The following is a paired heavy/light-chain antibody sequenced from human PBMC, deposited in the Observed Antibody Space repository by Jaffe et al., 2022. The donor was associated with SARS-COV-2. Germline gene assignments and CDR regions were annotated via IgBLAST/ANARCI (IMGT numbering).Light chain of an antibody. J-gene: IGLJ2*01. CDR3: AAFAGGPVA. CDR2: EVN. CDR1: SSDVGGYIY. V-gene: IGLV2-8*01. Sequence: QSALTQPPSVSGSPGQSVTISCTGTSSDVGGYIYVSWYQQHPGKAPKLIIYEVNKRPSGVPDRFFGSKSGNTASLTVSGLQAEDESDYYCAAFAGGPVAFGGGTKLTVL.
Heavy chain of an antibody. Sequence: EVQLVESGGGLVQPGGSLRLSCAASGFTFSKYWMHWVRQAPGKGLVWVSRISSDGSSTNYAESVKGRFTISRDNTKNTLYLQMNSLRAEDTAVYYCTLMTTVTTDGGQGTLVTVSS. V-gene: IGHV3-74*01. CDR2: ISSDGSST. CDR1: GFTFSKYW. CDR3: TLMTTVTTD. J-gene: IGHJ4*02. D-gene: IGHD4-17*01.